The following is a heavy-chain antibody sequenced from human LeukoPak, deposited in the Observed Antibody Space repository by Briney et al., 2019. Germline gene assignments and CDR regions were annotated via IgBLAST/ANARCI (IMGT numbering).Heavy chain of an antibody. CDR3: ARVNCDFWSGYYSLDY. CDR2: IYYSGST. V-gene: IGHV4-59*01. D-gene: IGHD3-3*01. Sequence: PSETLSLTCTVSGGSISSYYWSWIRQPPGKGLEWIGYIYYSGSTNYNPSLKSRVTISVDTSKNQFSLKLSSVTAADTAVYYCARVNCDFWSGYYSLDYWGQGTLVTVSS. CDR1: GGSISSYY. J-gene: IGHJ4*02.